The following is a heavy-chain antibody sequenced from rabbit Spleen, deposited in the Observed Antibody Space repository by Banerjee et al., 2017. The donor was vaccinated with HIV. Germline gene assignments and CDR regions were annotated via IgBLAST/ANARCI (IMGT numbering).Heavy chain of an antibody. D-gene: IGHD1-1*01. J-gene: IGHJ4*01. CDR3: ARDLVGVIGWNFYL. CDR2: IYAGSSGST. CDR1: GFSFSNSYY. Sequence: QSLEESGGGLVQPEGSLTLTCTASGFSFSNSYYMCWVRQAPGKGLEWIACIYAGSSGSTYYASWAKGRFTISRTSSTTVTLRMTSLTAADRATYFCARDLVGVIGWNFYLWGPGTLVTVS. V-gene: IGHV1S40*01.